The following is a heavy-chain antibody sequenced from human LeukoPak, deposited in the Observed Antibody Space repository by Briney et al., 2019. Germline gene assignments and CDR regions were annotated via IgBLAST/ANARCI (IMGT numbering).Heavy chain of an antibody. V-gene: IGHV4-34*01. D-gene: IGHD5-18*01. CDR2: INHSGST. Sequence: SETLSLTCAVYGGSFSGYYWSWVRQPPGKGLEWIGEINHSGSTNYNPSLKSRVTISVDTSKNQFSLKLSSVTAADTAVYYCARARGYSYGYYFDYWGQGTLVTVSS. J-gene: IGHJ4*02. CDR1: GGSFSGYY. CDR3: ARARGYSYGYYFDY.